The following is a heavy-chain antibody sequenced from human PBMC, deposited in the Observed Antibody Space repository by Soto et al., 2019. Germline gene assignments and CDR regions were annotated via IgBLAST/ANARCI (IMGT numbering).Heavy chain of an antibody. Sequence: QVQLVQSGAEVKKPGSSVKVSCKASGGTFSSYAISWVRQAPGQGLEWMGGIIPIFGTANYAQKFQGRVTITADKSTSTAYMELSSLRSEDTAVYYCASGGGPLSVTKVNFGMDVWGQGTTVTVSS. CDR3: ASGGGPLSVTKVNFGMDV. CDR2: IIPIFGTA. V-gene: IGHV1-69*06. D-gene: IGHD4-4*01. J-gene: IGHJ6*02. CDR1: GGTFSSYA.